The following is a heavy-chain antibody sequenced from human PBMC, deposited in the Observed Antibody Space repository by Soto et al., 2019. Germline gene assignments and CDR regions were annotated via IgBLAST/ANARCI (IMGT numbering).Heavy chain of an antibody. CDR1: GFTFDSHA. V-gene: IGHV3-23*01. CDR2: VTGSGRST. Sequence: EVQLLESGGGLVQPGGSLRLSCVASGFTFDSHAMTWVRQAPGKGLEWVSTVTGSGRSTYYGDSVKGRFTISRDKSKNTVSLQMNSLRAADTAVYYCAKNETYYDFWGASDWFDSWWQGTLVTVSS. J-gene: IGHJ5*01. D-gene: IGHD3-3*01. CDR3: AKNETYYDFWGASDWFDS.